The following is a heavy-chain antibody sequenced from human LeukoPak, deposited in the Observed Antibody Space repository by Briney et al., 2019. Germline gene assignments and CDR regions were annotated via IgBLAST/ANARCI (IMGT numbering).Heavy chain of an antibody. V-gene: IGHV3-53*01. J-gene: IGHJ4*02. CDR2: IYSGGST. CDR1: GFTVSSNY. Sequence: TGGSLRLSCAASGFTVSSNYMSWVRQAPGKGLEWVSVIYSGGSTYYEDSVKGRFTISRDNSENTLYLQMNSLRAEDTAVYYCARDKAYGSGSSPFDYWGQGTLVTVSS. D-gene: IGHD3-10*01. CDR3: ARDKAYGSGSSPFDY.